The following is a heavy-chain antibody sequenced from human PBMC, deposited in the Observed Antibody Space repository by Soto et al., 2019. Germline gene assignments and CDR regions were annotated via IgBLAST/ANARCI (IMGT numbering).Heavy chain of an antibody. CDR1: GYTFTSYG. CDR2: ISAYNGNT. J-gene: IGHJ5*02. V-gene: IGHV1-18*01. CDR3: ARAVVVVAATEPRGWFDP. Sequence: ASVKVSCKASGYTFTSYGISWVRQAPGQGLEWMGWISAYNGNTNYAQKLQGRVTMTTDTSTSTAYMELRSLRSDDTAVYYCARAVVVVAATEPRGWFDPWGQGTLVTVSS. D-gene: IGHD2-15*01.